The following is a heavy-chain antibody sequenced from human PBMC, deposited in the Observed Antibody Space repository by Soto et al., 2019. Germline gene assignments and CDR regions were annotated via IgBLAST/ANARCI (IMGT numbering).Heavy chain of an antibody. V-gene: IGHV3-48*02. D-gene: IGHD6-19*01. CDR2: ISTTSSTI. Sequence: EVQLVESGGGLVQPGGSLRLSCVASGFTFSSFRMNWVRQSPGKGLEWVSYISTTSSTIHYADSVQGRFTISRDNAKNSLYLQMISLRDEDTAVYYCARAGAISGCFDYWCQGTLVTVSS. CDR1: GFTFSSFR. J-gene: IGHJ4*02. CDR3: ARAGAISGCFDY.